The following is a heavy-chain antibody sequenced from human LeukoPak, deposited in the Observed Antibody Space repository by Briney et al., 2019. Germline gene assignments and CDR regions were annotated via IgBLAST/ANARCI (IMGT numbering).Heavy chain of an antibody. J-gene: IGHJ6*03. CDR1: GGSFSGYY. Sequence: SETLSLTCAVDGGSFSGYYWTWIRQTPEKGLEWIGEINPSGSTNHNPSLKSRVTRSVDTSKNQFSRELSSVNATDTAVYYCARGRQAVTMIVVVMTAVSYYLDVWGKGTMVTVS. V-gene: IGHV4-34*01. CDR3: ARGRQAVTMIVVVMTAVSYYLDV. D-gene: IGHD3-22*01. CDR2: INPSGST.